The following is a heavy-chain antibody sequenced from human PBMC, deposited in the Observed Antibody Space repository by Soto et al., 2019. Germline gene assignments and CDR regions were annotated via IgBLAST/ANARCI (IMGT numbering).Heavy chain of an antibody. J-gene: IGHJ6*02. Sequence: QVQLVQSGAEVKKPGASVKVSCKASGYTFTSYGFSWVRQAPGQGLEWMGWINGYTGNTHYAQKFQGRVTMTTDTSTSTAYMELWTLISDDTAVYYCARSXVXGKGGMDVWGQGTTVTVSS. CDR3: ARSXVXGKGGMDV. CDR1: GYTFTSYG. V-gene: IGHV1-18*01. CDR2: INGYTGNT.